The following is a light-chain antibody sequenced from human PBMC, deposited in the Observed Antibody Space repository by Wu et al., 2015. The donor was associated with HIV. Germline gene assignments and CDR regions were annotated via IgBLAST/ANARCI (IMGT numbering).Light chain of an antibody. Sequence: DIQMTQSPSTLSASVGDRVTITCRASQSLRDWLAWYQQKPGKAPKLLISKASSLETGVPSRFSGSGSGTEFTLNISSLQPDDFATYYCQQYHNYWTFGQGTKVDIK. CDR3: QQYHNYWT. J-gene: IGKJ1*01. V-gene: IGKV1-5*03. CDR2: KAS. CDR1: QSLRDW.